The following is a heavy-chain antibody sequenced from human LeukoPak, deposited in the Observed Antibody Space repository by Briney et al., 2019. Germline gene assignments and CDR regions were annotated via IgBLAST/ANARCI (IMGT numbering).Heavy chain of an antibody. CDR3: ARAQLHNYDILTGYSY. J-gene: IGHJ4*02. D-gene: IGHD3-9*01. Sequence: SETLSLTCTVSGGSISSSSYYWGWIRQPPGKGLEWIGSIYYSGSTYYNPSLKSRVTISVDTSKNQFSLKLSSVTAADTAVYYCARAQLHNYDILTGYSYWGQGTLVTVSS. V-gene: IGHV4-39*07. CDR2: IYYSGST. CDR1: GGSISSSSYY.